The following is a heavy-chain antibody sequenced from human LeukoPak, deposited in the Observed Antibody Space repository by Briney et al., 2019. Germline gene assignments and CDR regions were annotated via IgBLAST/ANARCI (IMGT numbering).Heavy chain of an antibody. V-gene: IGHV1-69*06. D-gene: IGHD3-10*01. CDR2: IIPIFGSV. CDR3: ARDRESLWFGELLIFDY. J-gene: IGHJ4*02. CDR1: GGTFINYA. Sequence: ASVKVSCKASGGTFINYAFNWVRQAPGQGLEWMGGIIPIFGSVNYAQRFQDRVTITADNSTTTAYMELSSLRSDDTAVYYCARDRESLWFGELLIFDYWGQGTLVTVSS.